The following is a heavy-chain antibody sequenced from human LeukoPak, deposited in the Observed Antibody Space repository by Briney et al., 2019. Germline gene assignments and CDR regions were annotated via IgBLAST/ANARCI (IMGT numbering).Heavy chain of an antibody. V-gene: IGHV1-46*01. CDR3: ARDLRGYSYYYGMDV. CDR1: GYTFTSYY. D-gene: IGHD5-12*01. CDR2: INPSGGST. J-gene: IGHJ6*02. Sequence: ASVKVSCKASGYTFTSYYMHWVRQAPGQGLEWMGIINPSGGSTSYAQKFQGRVTMTRDTSTSTVYMELSSLGSEDTAVYYCARDLRGYSYYYGMDVWGQGTTVTVSS.